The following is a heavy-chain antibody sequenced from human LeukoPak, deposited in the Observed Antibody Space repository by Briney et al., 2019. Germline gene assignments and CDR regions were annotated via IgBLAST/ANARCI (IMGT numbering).Heavy chain of an antibody. CDR1: GGSISSSSYY. Sequence: SETLSLTCTVSGGSISSSSYYWGWIRQPPGKGLEWIGSIYYSGSTYYNPSLKSRVTISVDTSKNQFSLKLSSVTAADTAVYYCARQNWGKNWFDPWGQGALVTVSS. D-gene: IGHD3-16*01. J-gene: IGHJ5*02. CDR3: ARQNWGKNWFDP. CDR2: IYYSGST. V-gene: IGHV4-39*01.